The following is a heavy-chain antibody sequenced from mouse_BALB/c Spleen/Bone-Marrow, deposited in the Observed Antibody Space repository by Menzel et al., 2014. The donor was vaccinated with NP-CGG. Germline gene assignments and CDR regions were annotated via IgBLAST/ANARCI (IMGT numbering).Heavy chain of an antibody. J-gene: IGHJ2*01. CDR3: TRXXXXXXXXXX. CDR1: GFTFSSYT. V-gene: IGHV5-6-4*01. Sequence: EVKLVESGGGLVKPGGSLKLSCAASGFTFSSYTMSWVRQTPEKRLEWVATISSGGSYTYYPDSVKGRFTISRDNAKNTLYLQMSSLKSEDTAMYYCTRXXXXXXXXXXXGQGTTLTXSS. CDR2: ISSGGSYT.